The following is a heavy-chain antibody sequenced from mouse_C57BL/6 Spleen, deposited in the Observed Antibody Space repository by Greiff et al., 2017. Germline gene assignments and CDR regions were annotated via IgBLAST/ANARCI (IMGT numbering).Heavy chain of an antibody. Sequence: VQLQQSGAELVKPGASVKLSCKASGYTFTSYWMHWVKQRPGQGLEWIGMIHPNSGSTNYNEKFKSKATLTVDKSSSTAYMQLSSLTSEDSAVYYCAREYDYDGVSYYFDYWGQGTTLTVSS. CDR3: AREYDYDGVSYYFDY. CDR2: IHPNSGST. J-gene: IGHJ2*01. CDR1: GYTFTSYW. V-gene: IGHV1-64*01. D-gene: IGHD2-4*01.